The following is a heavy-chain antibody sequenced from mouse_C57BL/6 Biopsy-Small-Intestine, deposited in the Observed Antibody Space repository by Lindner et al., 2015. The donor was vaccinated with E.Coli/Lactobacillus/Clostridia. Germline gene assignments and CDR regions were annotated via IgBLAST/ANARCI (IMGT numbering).Heavy chain of an antibody. V-gene: IGHV1-82*01. J-gene: IGHJ1*01. CDR3: ASWDWYFDV. D-gene: IGHD4-1*01. CDR1: GYAFSSSW. CDR2: IYPGDGDT. Sequence: VQLQESGPELVKPGASVKISCKASGYAFSSSWMNWVKQRPGKGLEWIGRIYPGDGDTYYNGKFKGKATLTADKSSSTAYMQLSSLTSEDSAVYFCASWDWYFDVWGAGTTVTVSS.